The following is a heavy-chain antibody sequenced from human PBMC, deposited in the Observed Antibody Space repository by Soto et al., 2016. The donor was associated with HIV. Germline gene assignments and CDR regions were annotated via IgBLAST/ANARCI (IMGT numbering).Heavy chain of an antibody. CDR2: IKSKTDGGTT. Sequence: EVQLVESGGGLVKPGGSLRLSCAASGFTFSNAWMSWVRQAPGKGLEWVGRIKSKTDGGTTDYAAPVKGRFTISRDDSKNTLYLQMNSLKTEDTAVYYCTTTPYYYDSSGNTDYWGQGTLVTVSS. CDR1: GFTFSNAW. CDR3: TTTPYYYDSSGNTDY. V-gene: IGHV3-15*01. J-gene: IGHJ4*02. D-gene: IGHD3-22*01.